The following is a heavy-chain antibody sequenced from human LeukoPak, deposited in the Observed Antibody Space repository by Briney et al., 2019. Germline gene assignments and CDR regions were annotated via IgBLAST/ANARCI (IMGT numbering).Heavy chain of an antibody. V-gene: IGHV4-59*01. Sequence: SETLSLTCTVSGGSISSYYWSWIRQPPGKGLEWIGYIYYSGSTNYNPSLKGRVTISVDTSKNQFSLKLSSVTAADTAVYYCARSPPSECSGGSCYSDYWGQGTLVTVSS. D-gene: IGHD2-15*01. CDR1: GGSISSYY. J-gene: IGHJ4*02. CDR3: ARSPPSECSGGSCYSDY. CDR2: IYYSGST.